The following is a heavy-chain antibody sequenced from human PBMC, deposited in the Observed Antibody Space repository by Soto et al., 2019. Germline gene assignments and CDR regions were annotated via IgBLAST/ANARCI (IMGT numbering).Heavy chain of an antibody. CDR1: VDSFAGYW. CDR2: IDPSDSQT. Sequence: GESLTISCRGAVDSFAGYWITWVRQKPGKGLEWMGRIDPSDSQTYYSPSFRGHVTISVTKSITTVFLQWSSLRASDTAMYYCARQIYDSDTGPNSQYYFDSWGQGTPVTFSS. V-gene: IGHV5-10-1*01. J-gene: IGHJ4*02. D-gene: IGHD3-22*01. CDR3: ARQIYDSDTGPNSQYYFDS.